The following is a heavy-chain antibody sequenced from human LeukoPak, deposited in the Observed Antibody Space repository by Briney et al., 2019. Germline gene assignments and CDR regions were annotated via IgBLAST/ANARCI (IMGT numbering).Heavy chain of an antibody. J-gene: IGHJ5*02. Sequence: PSETLSLTCTVSGYSISSGYYWGWIRQPPGKGLEWIGSIYHSGSTYYNPSLKSRVTISVDTSKNPFSLKLTSVTAADTAVYYCARGLRFLEWLPYNWFDPWGQGTLVTVSS. CDR2: IYHSGST. CDR3: ARGLRFLEWLPYNWFDP. CDR1: GYSISSGYY. D-gene: IGHD3-3*01. V-gene: IGHV4-38-2*02.